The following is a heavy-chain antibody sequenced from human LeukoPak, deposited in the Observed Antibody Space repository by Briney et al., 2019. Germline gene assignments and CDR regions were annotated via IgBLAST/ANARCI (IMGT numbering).Heavy chain of an antibody. J-gene: IGHJ6*02. CDR3: ARDGRYCSSSICYVRDYYYYGMDV. Sequence: PGGSLRLSCAASGFTFSSYGMHWVRQSPGKGLEWVAVISFDGSNKYYADSVKGRFTISRDNSKNTLYLQMNSLRAEDTAVYYCARDGRYCSSSICYVRDYYYYGMDVWGQGTTVTVSS. CDR1: GFTFSSYG. D-gene: IGHD2-2*01. CDR2: ISFDGSNK. V-gene: IGHV3-30*03.